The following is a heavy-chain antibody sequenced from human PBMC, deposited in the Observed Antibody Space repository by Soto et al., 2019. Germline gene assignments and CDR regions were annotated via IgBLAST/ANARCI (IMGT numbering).Heavy chain of an antibody. CDR3: ASANSYCGGDCYAFDI. CDR1: GGTFSSYA. CDR2: IIPILGIA. V-gene: IGHV1-69*10. D-gene: IGHD2-21*02. J-gene: IGHJ3*02. Sequence: ASVKVSCKASGGTFSSYAISWVRQAPGQGLEWMGGIIPILGIANYAQKFQGRVTITADKSTSTAYMELSSLRSEDTAVYYCASANSYCGGDCYAFDIWGQGTMVTVSS.